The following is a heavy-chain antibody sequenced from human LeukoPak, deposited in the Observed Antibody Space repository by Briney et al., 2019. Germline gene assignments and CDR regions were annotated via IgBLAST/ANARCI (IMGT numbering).Heavy chain of an antibody. V-gene: IGHV4-34*01. Sequence: SETLSLTCAVYGGSFSGYYWSWIRQPPGKGLEWIGEINHSGSTNYNPSLKSRVTISVDTSKNQFSLKLSSVTAADTAVYYCARSFKQLLPFDYWGQGTLLTVSS. CDR2: INHSGST. CDR1: GGSFSGYY. J-gene: IGHJ4*02. D-gene: IGHD6-6*01. CDR3: ARSFKQLLPFDY.